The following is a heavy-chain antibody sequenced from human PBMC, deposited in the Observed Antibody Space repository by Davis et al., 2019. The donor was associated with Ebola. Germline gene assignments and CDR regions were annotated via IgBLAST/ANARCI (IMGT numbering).Heavy chain of an antibody. D-gene: IGHD4-17*01. V-gene: IGHV1-46*01. J-gene: IGHJ4*02. CDR1: GYTSTNYY. CDR2: INPSGGST. CDR3: ARESIYGDSVDFDY. Sequence: AASVKVSCKASGYTSTNYYMHWVRQAPGQGLEWMGIINPSGGSTTYAQKFQGRVTMTRDTSTSTVYMELSSLRSEDTAVFYCARESIYGDSVDFDYWGQGTLVIVSS.